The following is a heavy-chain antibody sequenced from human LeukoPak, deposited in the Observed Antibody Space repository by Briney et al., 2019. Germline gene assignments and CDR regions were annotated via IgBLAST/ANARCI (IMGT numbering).Heavy chain of an antibody. D-gene: IGHD5-18*01. J-gene: IGHJ3*02. V-gene: IGHV3-30*03. Sequence: GGSLRLSCAASGFTFINYGIHWVRQAPGKGLEWAALISYDGSNKYYADSVKGRFTISRDNSKNTLYLQMNSLRAEDTAVYYCARARSSYGYGDAFDIWGQGTMVTVSS. CDR3: ARARSSYGYGDAFDI. CDR2: ISYDGSNK. CDR1: GFTFINYG.